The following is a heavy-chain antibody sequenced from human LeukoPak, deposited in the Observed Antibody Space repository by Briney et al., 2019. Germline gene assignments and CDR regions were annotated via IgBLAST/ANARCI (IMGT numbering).Heavy chain of an antibody. CDR1: GDSVSSNSAA. CDR2: TYFRSKWYN. V-gene: IGHV6-1*01. J-gene: IGHJ6*02. CDR3: AKGYYGMDV. Sequence: QTLSLTCAISGDSVSSNSAAWSWIRQSPSRGLEWLGRTYFRSKWYNDYAVSVQSRITIKADTSKNQFSLQLNSVTPEDTAVYYCAKGYYGMDVWGQGTTVTVSS.